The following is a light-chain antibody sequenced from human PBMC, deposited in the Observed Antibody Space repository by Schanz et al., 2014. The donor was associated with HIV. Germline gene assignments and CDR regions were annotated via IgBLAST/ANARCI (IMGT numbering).Light chain of an antibody. Sequence: QSALTQPPSASGSPGQSVTISCTGTSSDVGDYNYVSWYQQHPGKAPKLIVYGVSDRPSGLSYRFSGSKSGTSATLGITGLQTGDEADYYCGTWDSTLSAVVFGGGTKVTVL. V-gene: IGLV2-14*01. J-gene: IGLJ2*01. CDR2: GVS. CDR3: GTWDSTLSAVV. CDR1: SSDVGDYNY.